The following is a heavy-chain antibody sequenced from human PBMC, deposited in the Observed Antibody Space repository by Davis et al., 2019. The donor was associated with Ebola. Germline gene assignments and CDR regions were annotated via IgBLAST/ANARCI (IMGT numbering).Heavy chain of an antibody. Sequence: GESLKISCAASGSTFSNYWMSWVRQAPGKGLEWVANIKQDGSEKYYVDSMKGRFTISRDNSKNTLYVQVNSLRAEDTAIYYCAKTRCATCHSPDSWGQGTLVTVSS. CDR3: AKTRCATCHSPDS. V-gene: IGHV3-7*03. CDR2: IKQDGSEK. J-gene: IGHJ4*02. CDR1: GSTFSNYW.